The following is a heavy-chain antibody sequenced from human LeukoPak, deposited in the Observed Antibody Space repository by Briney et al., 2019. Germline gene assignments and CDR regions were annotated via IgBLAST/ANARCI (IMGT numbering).Heavy chain of an antibody. D-gene: IGHD6-19*01. CDR3: ARREVAGLPHFDY. J-gene: IGHJ4*02. Sequence: SETLSLTCTVSGGSISSHYWSWIRQPPGKGLEWIGYIYYSGSTNYNPSLKSRVTISVDTSKNQFSLKLSSVTAADTAVYYCARREVAGLPHFDYWGQGTLVTVPS. CDR2: IYYSGST. V-gene: IGHV4-59*11. CDR1: GGSISSHY.